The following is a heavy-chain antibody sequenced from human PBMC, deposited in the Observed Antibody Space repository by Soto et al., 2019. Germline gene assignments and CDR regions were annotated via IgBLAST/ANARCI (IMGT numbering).Heavy chain of an antibody. CDR1: GFTFSRHG. Sequence: GGSLRLSCVSSGFTFSRHGLSWVRQAPGKGLEWVSTINPSGDSTFYADSVKGRFTISRDNSKNTVYLQMNSLSVGDTAVYLCAKVDVSTAGSFDYWGQGALVTVSS. J-gene: IGHJ4*02. D-gene: IGHD6-13*01. CDR3: AKVDVSTAGSFDY. CDR2: INPSGDST. V-gene: IGHV3-23*01.